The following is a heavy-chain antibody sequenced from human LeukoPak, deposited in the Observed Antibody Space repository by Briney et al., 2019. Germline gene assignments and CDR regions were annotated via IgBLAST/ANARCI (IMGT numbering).Heavy chain of an antibody. CDR1: GYTLTELS. D-gene: IGHD2-21*01. J-gene: IGHJ4*02. Sequence: ASVKVSCKVSGYTLTELSMHWVRQAPGKGLEWMGGFDPEDGETIYAQKFQGRVTMTEDTSTDTAYMELSSLRSEDTAVYYCATGYGIVSASLTLDYWGQGTLVTVSS. V-gene: IGHV1-24*01. CDR2: FDPEDGET. CDR3: ATGYGIVSASLTLDY.